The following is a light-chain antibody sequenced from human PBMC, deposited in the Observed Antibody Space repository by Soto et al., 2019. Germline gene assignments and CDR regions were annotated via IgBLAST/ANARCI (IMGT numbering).Light chain of an antibody. CDR2: EVS. CDR1: SSDVGGYNY. J-gene: IGLJ1*01. Sequence: QSALTQPASVSGSPGQSITISCTGTSSDVGGYNYVSWYQQHPGRAPKLMISEVSNRPSGVSDRFSGSKSGNTASLTISGLQAEDEADYYCSSYSPSSTPYVFGTGTKV. CDR3: SSYSPSSTPYV. V-gene: IGLV2-14*01.